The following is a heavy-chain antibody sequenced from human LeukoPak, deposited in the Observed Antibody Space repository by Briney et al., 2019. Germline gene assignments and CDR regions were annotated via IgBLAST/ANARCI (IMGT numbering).Heavy chain of an antibody. CDR1: GFTFSSYW. Sequence: GGSLRLSCVASGFTFSSYWMSWVRQAPGKGLEWVANIKQDGSEKYYVDSVKGRFTISRDNAKNSLYLQMHSLRAEDTAVYYCVRDLVGGSRWFDPWGQGTLVIVSS. CDR2: IKQDGSEK. CDR3: VRDLVGGSRWFDP. J-gene: IGHJ5*02. D-gene: IGHD1-26*01. V-gene: IGHV3-7*01.